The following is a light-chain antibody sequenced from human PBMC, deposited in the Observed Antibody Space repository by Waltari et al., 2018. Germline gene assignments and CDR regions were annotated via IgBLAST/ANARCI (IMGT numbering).Light chain of an antibody. Sequence: QSALTQPRSVSGSPGQSVTISCTGTSSDVGGSTYVPWYQQHPGKAPKLMIYDVSKRPSGVPDRFSGSKSGNTASLTISGLQAEDEADYYCCSYAGSYTYVFGTGTKVTVL. CDR1: SSDVGGSTY. J-gene: IGLJ1*01. CDR2: DVS. V-gene: IGLV2-11*01. CDR3: CSYAGSYTYV.